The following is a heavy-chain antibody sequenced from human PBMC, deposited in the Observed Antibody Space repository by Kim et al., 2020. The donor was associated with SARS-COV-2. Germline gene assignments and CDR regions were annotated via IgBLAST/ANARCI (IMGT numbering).Heavy chain of an antibody. Sequence: TYYADSVKGRFTISRDNSRNTLYLQVNSLRAEDTAVYYCTKEDNGVFDFWGQGILVTVSS. CDR2: T. CDR3: TKEDNGVFDF. V-gene: IGHV3-23*01. D-gene: IGHD2-8*01. J-gene: IGHJ4*02.